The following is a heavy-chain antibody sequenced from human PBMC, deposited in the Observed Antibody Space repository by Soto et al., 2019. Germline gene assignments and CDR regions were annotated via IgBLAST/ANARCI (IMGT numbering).Heavy chain of an antibody. V-gene: IGHV1-18*01. CDR1: GYTFTSYG. J-gene: IGHJ5*02. CDR3: ARDIFWGGFGGSNWLDP. D-gene: IGHD3-10*01. Sequence: QVQLLQSGAEAKKPGASVKVSCKASGYTFTSYGISWVRQAPGQGLEWMGWISAYNGNTNYAQKFQGKVTMTTDTSTSTAYMELRSLRSDDTAVYYWARDIFWGGFGGSNWLDPWGQGTLVTVSS. CDR2: ISAYNGNT.